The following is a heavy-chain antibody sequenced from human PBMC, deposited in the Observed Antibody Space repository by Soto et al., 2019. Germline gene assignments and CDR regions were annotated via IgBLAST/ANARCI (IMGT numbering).Heavy chain of an antibody. D-gene: IGHD1-7*01. CDR2: IFYSGST. CDR1: GGSISSGSYY. Sequence: QVQLQESGPGLVKPSQTLSLTCTVSGGSISSGSYYWSWIRQHPGKSLEWIGYIFYSGSTYYNPSLKSRVTISVDMSENQFSLKLSSVTAADTAVYYCARAKPGTTWFDPWGQGTLVTVSS. J-gene: IGHJ5*02. V-gene: IGHV4-31*03. CDR3: ARAKPGTTWFDP.